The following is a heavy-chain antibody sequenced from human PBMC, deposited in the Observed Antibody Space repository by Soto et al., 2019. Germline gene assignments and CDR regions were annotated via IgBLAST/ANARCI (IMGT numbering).Heavy chain of an antibody. D-gene: IGHD3-22*01. J-gene: IGHJ4*02. V-gene: IGHV1-8*01. CDR2: MNPNSGNT. CDR3: ARVQRFDSSGYYYYFDY. Sequence: ASVKVSCKASGYTFTSYDINWVRQATGQGLEWMGWMNPNSGNTGYAQKFQGRVTMTRNTSINTAYMELSSLRSEDTAVYYCARVQRFDSSGYYYYFDYWGQGTLVTVSS. CDR1: GYTFTSYD.